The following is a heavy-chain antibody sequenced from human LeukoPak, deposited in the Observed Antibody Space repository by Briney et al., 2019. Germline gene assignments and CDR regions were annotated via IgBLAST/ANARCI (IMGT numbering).Heavy chain of an antibody. CDR3: AKTYSRESGYDFFFHY. CDR2: ISYDGKNI. V-gene: IGHV3-33*06. CDR1: GFSVSNYG. Sequence: PGGSLRLSCAASGFSVSNYGFHWVRQAPGKGLDWVSAISYDGKNIHYADSVKGRFTISRDNSRNTVYLQMNSLRVEDTAVYYCAKTYSRESGYDFFFHYWGQGTRVTVSS. D-gene: IGHD5-12*01. J-gene: IGHJ4*02.